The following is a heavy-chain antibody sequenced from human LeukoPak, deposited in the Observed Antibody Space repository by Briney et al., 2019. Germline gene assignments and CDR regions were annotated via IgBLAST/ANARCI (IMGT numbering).Heavy chain of an antibody. CDR3: SIVVVITPLDGMDV. CDR2: ISSSSSYI. Sequence: PGGSLRLSCAASGFTFSSSAMSWVRQVPGKGLEWVSSISSSSSYIYYADSVKGRFTISRDNAKNSLYLQMNSLRAEDTAVYYCSIVVVITPLDGMDVWGQGTTVTVSS. J-gene: IGHJ6*02. V-gene: IGHV3-21*01. D-gene: IGHD3-22*01. CDR1: GFTFSSSA.